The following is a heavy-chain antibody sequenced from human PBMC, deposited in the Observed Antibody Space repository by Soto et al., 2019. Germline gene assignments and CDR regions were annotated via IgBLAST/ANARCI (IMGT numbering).Heavy chain of an antibody. Sequence: EVQLLESGGGLVQPGGSLRLSCAASGFAFSTYAMSWVRQAPGKGLEWVSAITGGGAGTYYADSVKGRFTISRDNSQNTLYLHMNSLSAEDAAVYYCAKKYGSGANCFDSWGQGTLVTVSS. D-gene: IGHD3-10*01. V-gene: IGHV3-23*01. CDR3: AKKYGSGANCFDS. CDR1: GFAFSTYA. J-gene: IGHJ4*02. CDR2: ITGGGAGT.